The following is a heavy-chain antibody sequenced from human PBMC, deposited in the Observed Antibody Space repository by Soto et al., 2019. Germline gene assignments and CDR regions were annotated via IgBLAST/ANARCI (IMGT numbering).Heavy chain of an antibody. CDR3: ARRQRYFDWLLWAFEY. Sequence: QVQLQQWGAGLLKPSETLSLTCAVYGGSFSGYYWSWIRQPPGKGLEWIGEINHSGSTNYNPSLKSRVTISVDTSKYQFSPKLSSVTAPDTAVYYCARRQRYFDWLLWAFEYWGQGTLVTVSS. CDR2: INHSGST. D-gene: IGHD3-9*01. J-gene: IGHJ4*02. CDR1: GGSFSGYY. V-gene: IGHV4-34*01.